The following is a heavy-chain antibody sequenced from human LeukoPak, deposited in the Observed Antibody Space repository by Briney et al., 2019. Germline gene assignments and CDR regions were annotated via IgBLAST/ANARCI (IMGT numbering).Heavy chain of an antibody. CDR1: GFTFSSYG. J-gene: IGHJ4*02. CDR3: ARDSSYYYDSSGTFDY. Sequence: GGSLRLSCAASGFTFSSYGMHWVRQAPGKGLEWVAFIRYDGSNKYYADSVKGRFTISRDNSKNTLYLQMNSLRAEDTAVYYCARDSSYYYDSSGTFDYWGQGTLVTVSS. CDR2: IRYDGSNK. D-gene: IGHD3-22*01. V-gene: IGHV3-30*02.